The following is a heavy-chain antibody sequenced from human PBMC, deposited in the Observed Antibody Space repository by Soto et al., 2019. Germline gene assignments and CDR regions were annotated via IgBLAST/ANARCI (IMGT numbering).Heavy chain of an antibody. Sequence: GAAVKVSCKASGYTFTSYDIYWVRQATGQGLEWMGWMNPNTGDSSYAQKFQGRVTMTSDTSITTAHMELSSLRAEDTAVYYCAKDLSSGWYHYYYGMDVWGQGTTVAVSS. J-gene: IGHJ6*02. V-gene: IGHV1-8*01. CDR3: AKDLSSGWYHYYYGMDV. CDR2: MNPNTGDS. D-gene: IGHD6-19*01. CDR1: GYTFTSYD.